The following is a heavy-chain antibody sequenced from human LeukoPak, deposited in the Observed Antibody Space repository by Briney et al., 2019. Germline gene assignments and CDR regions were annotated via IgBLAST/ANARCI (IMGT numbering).Heavy chain of an antibody. V-gene: IGHV3-33*01. D-gene: IGHD6-25*01. CDR1: GFSFSSYG. CDR2: IWSHGNRK. J-gene: IGHJ3*01. Sequence: PGGSLRLSCIPSGFSFSSYGMHWVRQAPGKGLEWVAVIWSHGNRKHHSDSVEGRFAISRDNSKNILYLQMYNLRAEDTALYYCARDSAADDNDFDVWGQGTMVTVSS. CDR3: ARDSAADDNDFDV.